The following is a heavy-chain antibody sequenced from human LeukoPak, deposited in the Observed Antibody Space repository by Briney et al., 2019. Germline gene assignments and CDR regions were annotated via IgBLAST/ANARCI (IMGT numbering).Heavy chain of an antibody. J-gene: IGHJ2*01. V-gene: IGHV4-59*01. CDR1: GGSISSYY. D-gene: IGHD3-22*01. CDR3: ARGASGYYYDSSGYYWYFDL. Sequence: SETLSLTCTVSGGSISSYYWSWIRQPPGKGLEWIGYIYYSGSTNYNPSLKSRVTISVDTSKNQFSLKLSSVTAADTAVYYCARGASGYYYDSSGYYWYFDLWGRGTLVTVSS. CDR2: IYYSGST.